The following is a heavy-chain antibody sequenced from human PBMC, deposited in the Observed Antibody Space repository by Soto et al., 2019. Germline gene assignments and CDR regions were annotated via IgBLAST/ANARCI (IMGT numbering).Heavy chain of an antibody. Sequence: GGSLRLSCAASGFTFSSFWMTWVRQAPGKGLEWVANIKEDGSEKFYVDSLRGRITISRDNAKNSLYLQMNSLRVEDTAVYYCARDRVGATSVDFDYWGQGTLVTVSS. V-gene: IGHV3-7*01. CDR1: GFTFSSFW. CDR2: IKEDGSEK. J-gene: IGHJ4*02. CDR3: ARDRVGATSVDFDY. D-gene: IGHD1-26*01.